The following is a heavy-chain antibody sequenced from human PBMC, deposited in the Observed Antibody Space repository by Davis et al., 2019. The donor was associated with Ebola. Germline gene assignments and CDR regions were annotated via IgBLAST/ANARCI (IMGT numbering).Heavy chain of an antibody. CDR3: ARERTGNYAIDV. J-gene: IGHJ6*02. CDR1: DGSLSGYY. V-gene: IGHV4-34*01. CDR2: INHSGVS. Sequence: MPSETLSLTCAVYDGSLSGYYWSWIRQPPGMGLEWIGEINHSGVSHYNPSLTSRFTISVDTSKTQFSLKLSSVTAADTAVYYCARERTGNYAIDVWGQGTTVTVSS. D-gene: IGHD3-16*01.